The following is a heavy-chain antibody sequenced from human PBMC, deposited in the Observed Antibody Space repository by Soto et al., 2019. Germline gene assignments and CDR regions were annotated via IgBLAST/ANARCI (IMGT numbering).Heavy chain of an antibody. V-gene: IGHV1-18*01. CDR2: INVYNGNT. CDR3: ARGPDPTYSDH. CDR1: GYTFTNFG. Sequence: QVQVVQSGAEVKKPGASVKVSCKTSGYTFTNFGVNWVRQAPGQGLEWMGWINVYNGNTNYAQQIKGRVIMTTDTSTSTAYMELKSLRSDDTAIYYCARGPDPTYSDHWGQGTLVTVSS. J-gene: IGHJ4*02.